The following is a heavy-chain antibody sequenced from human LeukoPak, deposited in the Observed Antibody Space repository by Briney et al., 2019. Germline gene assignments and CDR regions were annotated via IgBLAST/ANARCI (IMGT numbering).Heavy chain of an antibody. Sequence: GRSLRLPCAASGFTFSSYGMHWVRQAPGKGLEWVAVIWYDGSNKYYADSVKGRFTISRDNSKNTLYLHMNSLRAEDTAVYYCARERCGGDCYADYWGQGTLVTVSS. CDR3: ARERCGGDCYADY. CDR2: IWYDGSNK. J-gene: IGHJ4*02. V-gene: IGHV3-33*01. CDR1: GFTFSSYG. D-gene: IGHD2-21*02.